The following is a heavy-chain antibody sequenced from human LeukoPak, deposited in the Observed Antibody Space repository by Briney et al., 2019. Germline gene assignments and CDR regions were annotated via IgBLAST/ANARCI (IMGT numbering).Heavy chain of an antibody. CDR1: GFTFSSYG. D-gene: IGHD2-2*01. J-gene: IGHJ4*02. CDR3: AKDMADIVVVPAAIVGGELDY. V-gene: IGHV3-30*02. Sequence: GSLRLSCPASGFTFSSYGMHWVRQAPGKGLEWVAFIRYDGSNKYYADSVKGRFTISRDNSKNTLYLQMNSLRAEDTAVYYCAKDMADIVVVPAAIVGGELDYWGQGTLVTVSS. CDR2: IRYDGSNK.